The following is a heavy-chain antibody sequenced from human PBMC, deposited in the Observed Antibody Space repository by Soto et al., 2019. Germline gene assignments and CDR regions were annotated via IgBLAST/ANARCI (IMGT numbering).Heavy chain of an antibody. J-gene: IGHJ6*02. CDR2: IWYDGSNK. Sequence: QVQLVESGGGVVQPGRSLRLSCAASGFTFSRYGMHWVRQAPGKGLEWVAVIWYDGSNKYYADSVKGRFTISRDNSKNTLYLQMNSLRAEDTAVYYCARDVTGGYGMDVWGQGTTVTVSS. CDR1: GFTFSRYG. CDR3: ARDVTGGYGMDV. V-gene: IGHV3-33*01. D-gene: IGHD2-8*02.